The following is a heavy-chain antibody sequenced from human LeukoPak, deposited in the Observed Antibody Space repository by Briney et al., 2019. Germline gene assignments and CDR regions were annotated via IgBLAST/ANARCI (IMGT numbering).Heavy chain of an antibody. CDR1: GFAFSSYA. Sequence: GGSLRLSCAASGFAFSSYAMTWVRQAPGKGLEWVSGIGSGSGGRTYYADSVKGRFSISRDNSRDTLYLQMNSLRAEDTAVYYCAKDRRDTMVRGVIFDYWGQGTLVTVSS. D-gene: IGHD3-10*01. J-gene: IGHJ4*02. V-gene: IGHV3-23*01. CDR2: IGSGSGGRT. CDR3: AKDRRDTMVRGVIFDY.